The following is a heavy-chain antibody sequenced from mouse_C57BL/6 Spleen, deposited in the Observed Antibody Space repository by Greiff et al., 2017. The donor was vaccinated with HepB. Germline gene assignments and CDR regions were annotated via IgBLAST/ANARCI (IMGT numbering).Heavy chain of an antibody. D-gene: IGHD1-1*01. J-gene: IGHJ2*01. CDR2: IYPGDGDT. V-gene: IGHV1-82*01. CDR3: APGYYGGY. Sequence: VQLQQSGPELVKPGASVKISCKASGYAFSSSWMNWVKQRPGKGLEWIGRIYPGDGDTNYNGKFKGKATLTADKSSSTAYMQLSSLTSEDSAVYFCAPGYYGGYWGQGTTLTVSS. CDR1: GYAFSSSW.